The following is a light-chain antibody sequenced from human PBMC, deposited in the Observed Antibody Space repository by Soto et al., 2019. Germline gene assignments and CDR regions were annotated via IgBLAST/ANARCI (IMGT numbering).Light chain of an antibody. Sequence: SCTGSSSNIGAGYDVSWHQQLPGTAPKLLIYENDKRPSGIPDRFSGSKSGTSATLGITGLQTGDEADYYCGTWDSSLTTFVFGTGTKVTVL. CDR3: GTWDSSLTTFV. V-gene: IGLV1-51*02. CDR1: SSNIGAGYD. CDR2: END. J-gene: IGLJ1*01.